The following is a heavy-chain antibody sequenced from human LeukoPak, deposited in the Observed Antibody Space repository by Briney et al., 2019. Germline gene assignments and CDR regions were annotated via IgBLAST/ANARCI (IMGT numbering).Heavy chain of an antibody. J-gene: IGHJ5*02. CDR2: MWYDGSNE. Sequence: GGSLRLSCAASGFALSRYGMHWLRQAPGTGLEWVAVMWYDGSNEAYADSVRGRFTISRDNSENRLYLQMSSLRVEDTAVYYCAREHTIAATGTHWFAPWGQGTLVTVSS. CDR1: GFALSRYG. D-gene: IGHD6-13*01. V-gene: IGHV3-33*01. CDR3: AREHTIAATGTHWFAP.